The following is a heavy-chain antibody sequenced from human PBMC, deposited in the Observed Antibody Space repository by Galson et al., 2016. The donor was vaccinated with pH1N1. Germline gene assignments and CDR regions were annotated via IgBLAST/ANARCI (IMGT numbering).Heavy chain of an antibody. Sequence: CAISGDSVSSNSAAWNWIRQSPSRGLEWLGRTYYRSKWFYNYAVSVQGRITNNPDTSKNQFSLQLNSVTPEDTAVYYCARHSPGRAVGVFDCWGQGTLVTVSS. J-gene: IGHJ4*02. D-gene: IGHD6-19*01. CDR2: TYYRSKWFY. CDR1: GDSVSSNSAA. V-gene: IGHV6-1*01. CDR3: ARHSPGRAVGVFDC.